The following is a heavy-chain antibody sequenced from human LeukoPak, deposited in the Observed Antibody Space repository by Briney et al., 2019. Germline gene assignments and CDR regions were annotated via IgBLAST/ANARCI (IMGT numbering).Heavy chain of an antibody. CDR2: IIPIFGTA. CDR1: GYTFTSYG. Sequence: VASVKVSCKASGYTFTSYGISWVRQAPGQGLEWMGRIIPIFGTANYAQKFQGRVTITTDESTSTAYMELSSLRSEDTAVYYCARDYYDSSGYSDWGQGTLVTVSS. D-gene: IGHD3-22*01. V-gene: IGHV1-69*05. CDR3: ARDYYDSSGYSD. J-gene: IGHJ4*02.